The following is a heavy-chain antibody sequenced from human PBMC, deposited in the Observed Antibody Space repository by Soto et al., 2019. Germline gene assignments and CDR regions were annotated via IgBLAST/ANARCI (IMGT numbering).Heavy chain of an antibody. CDR1: GFSFSDYV. Sequence: EVQLLESGGGLVQPGGSLRLSCAASGFSFSDYVITWVRQAPGKGLEWVSGISGSGGNTFYGDSVKGRFTVSRDNSKNTLYLQMNSLGVEDTAEYYCAKGGGSCCFDCWGQGTLVTVSS. CDR3: AKGGGSCCFDC. V-gene: IGHV3-23*01. CDR2: ISGSGGNT. J-gene: IGHJ4*02. D-gene: IGHD2-15*01.